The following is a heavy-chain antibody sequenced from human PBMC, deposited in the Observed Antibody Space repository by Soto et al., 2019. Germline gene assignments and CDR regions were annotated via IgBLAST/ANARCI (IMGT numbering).Heavy chain of an antibody. CDR3: ARVNVVVVAATREYYFDY. D-gene: IGHD2-15*01. V-gene: IGHV1-2*02. CDR1: GYTFTGYY. Sequence: ASVKVSCKASGYTFTGYYMHWVRQAPGQGLEWMGWINPNSGGTNYAQKLQGRVTMTRDTSISTAFMELSRLRSDDTAVYYCARVNVVVVAATREYYFDYWGQGTRVTSPQ. J-gene: IGHJ4*02. CDR2: INPNSGGT.